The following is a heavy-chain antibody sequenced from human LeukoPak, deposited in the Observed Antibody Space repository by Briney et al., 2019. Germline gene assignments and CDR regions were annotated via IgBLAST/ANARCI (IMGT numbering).Heavy chain of an antibody. CDR3: AKDIYGGNPRADDAFDI. V-gene: IGHV3-23*01. CDR2: ISGSGGST. Sequence: GGSLRLSCAASGFTFSSYAMSWVRQAPGKGLEWVSAISGSGGSTYYADSVKGRFTISRDNSKNTLYLQMNSLRAEDTAVYYCAKDIYGGNPRADDAFDIWGQGTMVTVSS. J-gene: IGHJ3*02. CDR1: GFTFSSYA. D-gene: IGHD4-23*01.